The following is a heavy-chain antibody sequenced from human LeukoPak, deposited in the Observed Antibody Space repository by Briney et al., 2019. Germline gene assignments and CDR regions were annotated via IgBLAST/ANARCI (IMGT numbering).Heavy chain of an antibody. CDR1: GFTFSSYS. V-gene: IGHV3-21*01. CDR3: ARDRREILSEGGMDV. D-gene: IGHD2-15*01. Sequence: GGSLRLSCAASGFTFSSYSMNWVRQAPGKGLEWVSSISSSSSYIYYADSVKGRFTISRDNAKNSLYLQMNSLRAEDTAVYYCARDRREILSEGGMDVWGQGTTVTVSS. J-gene: IGHJ6*02. CDR2: ISSSSSYI.